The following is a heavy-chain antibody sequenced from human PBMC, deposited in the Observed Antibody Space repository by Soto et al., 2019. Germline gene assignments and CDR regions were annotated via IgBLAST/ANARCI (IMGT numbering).Heavy chain of an antibody. CDR3: ATFRGMTTATTERYFDY. CDR1: GVSISSSYYY. V-gene: IGHV4-39*01. Sequence: QLQLQESGPGLVKPSETLSLTCTVSGVSISSSYYYWGWIRQPPGKGLEWTGTIHYSGSTYYNPSLTSRIILSIDTSKNQFSLKLNSVTAADAAVYYCATFRGMTTATTERYFDYWGQGTLVTVSS. J-gene: IGHJ4*02. CDR2: IHYSGST. D-gene: IGHD4-17*01.